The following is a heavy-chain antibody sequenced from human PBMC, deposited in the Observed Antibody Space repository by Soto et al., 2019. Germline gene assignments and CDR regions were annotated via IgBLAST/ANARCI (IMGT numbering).Heavy chain of an antibody. J-gene: IGHJ4*02. CDR2: VYYTGNT. CDR3: ARSGHIFEGVV. Sequence: PSETLSLTCTVSGASMSNYYGSWIRQSPGRGLEHIGYVYYTGNTVYNPSLRSRVTISIDTSNNQFSLRLYSVTAADTAIYYCARSGHIFEGVVWGQGILVTVPS. V-gene: IGHV4-59*01. D-gene: IGHD3-16*01. CDR1: GASMSNYY.